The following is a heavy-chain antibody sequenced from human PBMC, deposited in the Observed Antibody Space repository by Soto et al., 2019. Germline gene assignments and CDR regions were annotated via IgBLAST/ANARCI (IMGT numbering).Heavy chain of an antibody. Sequence: QVQLVQSGAEVKKPGSSVKVSCKASGGTFSSYAMSWVRQAPGQGLEWMGGIIPIFGTANYAQKFQGRVTITADESTSTAYMELSSLRSEDTAVYYSARDRIVGATSFSYYYGMDVWGQGTTVTVSS. J-gene: IGHJ6*02. D-gene: IGHD1-26*01. CDR3: ARDRIVGATSFSYYYGMDV. CDR1: GGTFSSYA. CDR2: IIPIFGTA. V-gene: IGHV1-69*12.